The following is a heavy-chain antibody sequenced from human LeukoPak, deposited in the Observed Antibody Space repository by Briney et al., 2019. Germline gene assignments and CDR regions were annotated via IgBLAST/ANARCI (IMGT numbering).Heavy chain of an antibody. D-gene: IGHD2/OR15-2a*01. CDR2: INPNSGGT. CDR1: GYTFTANY. J-gene: IGHJ3*02. Sequence: ASVKVSCKASGYTFTANYMQWVRQAPGRGLEWMGWINPNSGGTRYAQKFQGRVTMTRDTSISTAYMELSRLRSDDTAVYYCARYRCKTTSGCEDTDAFDMWGQGTMVTVSS. CDR3: ARYRCKTTSGCEDTDAFDM. V-gene: IGHV1-2*02.